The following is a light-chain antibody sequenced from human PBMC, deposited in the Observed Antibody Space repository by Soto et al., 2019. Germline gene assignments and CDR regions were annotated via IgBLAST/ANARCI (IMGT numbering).Light chain of an antibody. CDR2: GVG. Sequence: QSALTQPASVSGSPGQSITISCAGTSSDVGAYNYVSWYQQHPGKAPKLVIYGVGDRPSGVSNRFSGSKSGNTASLTISGLQAEDEADYYCSSYTSSTTQVFGGGTKLTVL. J-gene: IGLJ3*02. CDR1: SSDVGAYNY. CDR3: SSYTSSTTQV. V-gene: IGLV2-14*01.